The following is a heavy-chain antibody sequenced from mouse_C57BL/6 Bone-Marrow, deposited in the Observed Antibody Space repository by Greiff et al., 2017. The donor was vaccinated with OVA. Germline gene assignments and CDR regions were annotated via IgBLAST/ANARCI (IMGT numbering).Heavy chain of an antibody. J-gene: IGHJ2*01. Sequence: LQESGAELVKPGASVKISCKASGYAFSSYWMNWVKQRPGKGLEWIGQIYPGDGDTNYNGKFKGKATLTADKSSSTAYLQLSSLTSEDSAVYFCARPYYYGSSYDFDYWGQGTTLTVSS. CDR1: GYAFSSYW. CDR3: ARPYYYGSSYDFDY. V-gene: IGHV1-80*01. CDR2: IYPGDGDT. D-gene: IGHD1-1*01.